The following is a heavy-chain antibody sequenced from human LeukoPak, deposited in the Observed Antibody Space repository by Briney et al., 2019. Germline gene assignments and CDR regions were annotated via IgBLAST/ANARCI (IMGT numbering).Heavy chain of an antibody. Sequence: GGSLRLSCAASGFTFSSYWMSWVRQAPGKGLEWVANIKQDGSEKYYVDSVKGRFTISRDNAKNSLYLQMNSLRAEDTAVYYYARDGYYYGSGSYYFGYWGQGTLVTVSS. D-gene: IGHD3-10*01. CDR3: ARDGYYYGSGSYYFGY. CDR1: GFTFSSYW. CDR2: IKQDGSEK. J-gene: IGHJ4*02. V-gene: IGHV3-7*01.